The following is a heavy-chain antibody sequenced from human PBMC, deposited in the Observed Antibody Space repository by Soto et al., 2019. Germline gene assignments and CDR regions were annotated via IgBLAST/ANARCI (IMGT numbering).Heavy chain of an antibody. CDR1: GFTFSGSA. V-gene: IGHV3-15*01. CDR2: IKSKTNGGAT. Sequence: GRSLRLSCAASGFTFSGSAMHWVRQASGNGLEWVGRIKSKTNGGATAYAEPVKGRFAISRDDSNNTVYLQMNSLKIEDTAVYYCTTDSYSTIIIVRFDYWGHGTLVTVSS. J-gene: IGHJ4*01. D-gene: IGHD3-22*01. CDR3: TTDSYSTIIIVRFDY.